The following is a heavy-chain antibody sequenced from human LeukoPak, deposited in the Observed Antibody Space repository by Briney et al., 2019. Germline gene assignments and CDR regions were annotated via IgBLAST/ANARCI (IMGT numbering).Heavy chain of an antibody. CDR2: IYYSGST. V-gene: IGHV4-31*03. Sequence: SQTLSLTCTVSGGSISSGGYYWSWIRQHPGKGLEWIGYIYYSGSTYYNPSLKSRVTISVDTSKNQFSLKLSSVTAADTAVYYCARDYCSSTSCYSNGMDVWGQGTTVTVSS. CDR1: GGSISSGGYY. D-gene: IGHD2-2*01. CDR3: ARDYCSSTSCYSNGMDV. J-gene: IGHJ6*02.